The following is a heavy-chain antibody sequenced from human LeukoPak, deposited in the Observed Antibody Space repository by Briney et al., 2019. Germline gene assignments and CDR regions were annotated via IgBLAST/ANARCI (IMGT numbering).Heavy chain of an antibody. CDR2: INPNSGGT. J-gene: IGHJ3*02. Sequence: GASVKVSCKASGYTFTGYYMHWVRQAPGQGLEWMGWINPNSGGTNYAQKFQGRVTMTRDTSISTAYMELSRLRSDDTAVYYCAREYGWFGERHTVAFDIWGQGTMVTVSS. D-gene: IGHD3-10*01. CDR3: AREYGWFGERHTVAFDI. V-gene: IGHV1-2*02. CDR1: GYTFTGYY.